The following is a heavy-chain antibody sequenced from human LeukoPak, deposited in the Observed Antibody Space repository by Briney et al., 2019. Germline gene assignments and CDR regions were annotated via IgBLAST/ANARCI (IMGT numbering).Heavy chain of an antibody. CDR1: GFTFSSYA. V-gene: IGHV3-23*01. Sequence: GGSLRLSCAASGFTFSSYAMSWVRQAPGKGLEWVSAISGSGGSTYYADSVKGRFTISRDNSKNTLYLQMNTLRAEDTAVYYCAKEVAAEQLVTLIDYWGQGTLVTVSS. J-gene: IGHJ4*02. CDR2: ISGSGGST. CDR3: AKEVAAEQLVTLIDY. D-gene: IGHD6-6*01.